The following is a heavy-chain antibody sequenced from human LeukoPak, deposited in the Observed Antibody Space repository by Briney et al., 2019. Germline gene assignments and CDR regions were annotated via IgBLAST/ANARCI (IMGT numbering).Heavy chain of an antibody. D-gene: IGHD5-12*01. CDR1: GFTFSSYA. J-gene: IGHJ4*02. Sequence: GGSLRLSCAAPGFTFSSYAMSWVRQAPGKGLEWVSAISGSGGSTYYADSVKGRFTISRDNSKNTLYLQMNSLRAEDTAVYYCAKSGYDWYYFDYWGQGTLVTVSS. V-gene: IGHV3-23*01. CDR2: ISGSGGST. CDR3: AKSGYDWYYFDY.